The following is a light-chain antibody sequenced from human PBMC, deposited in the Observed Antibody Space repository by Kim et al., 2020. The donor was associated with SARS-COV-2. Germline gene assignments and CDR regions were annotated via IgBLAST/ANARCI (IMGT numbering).Light chain of an antibody. Sequence: VSPGERATLSCRASQNIFSNYLAWYQQKPGHAPRLLIYAVSSRVTGIPDRFSGSGSGTDFTLTINRLEPEDFAVYYCQQYGNSPLTFGGGTKLEI. J-gene: IGKJ4*01. CDR1: QNIFSNY. CDR2: AVS. CDR3: QQYGNSPLT. V-gene: IGKV3-20*01.